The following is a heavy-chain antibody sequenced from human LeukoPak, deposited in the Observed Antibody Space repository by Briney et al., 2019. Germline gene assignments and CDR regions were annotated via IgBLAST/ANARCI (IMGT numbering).Heavy chain of an antibody. J-gene: IGHJ4*02. D-gene: IGHD6-19*01. CDR1: GFTFSSYA. V-gene: IGHV3-23*01. CDR2: ISAGGGST. CDR3: AKAGGWTNYFDY. Sequence: GGSLRLSCAASGFTFSSYAMTWVRQAQGKGLEWVSAISAGGGSTYYADSVKGRFTISRDNSKNTLYLQLNSLRAEDTAVYYCAKAGGWTNYFDYWGQGTLVTVSS.